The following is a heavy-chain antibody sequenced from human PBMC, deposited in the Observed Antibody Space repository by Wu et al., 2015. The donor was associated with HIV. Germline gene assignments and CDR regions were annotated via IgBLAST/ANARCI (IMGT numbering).Heavy chain of an antibody. D-gene: IGHD3-16*01. J-gene: IGHJ4*02. CDR2: ISVYNGNT. V-gene: IGHV1-18*01. CDR1: GYTFTSYG. Sequence: QVQLVQSGAEVKKPGASVKVSCKASGYTFTSYGITWVRQAPGQGLEWMGWISVYNGNTKYAQKLQGRVTMTRDTSISTAYMELSRLRSDDTAVYYCAREYRRGIVAYWGQGTLVTVSS. CDR3: AREYRRGIVAY.